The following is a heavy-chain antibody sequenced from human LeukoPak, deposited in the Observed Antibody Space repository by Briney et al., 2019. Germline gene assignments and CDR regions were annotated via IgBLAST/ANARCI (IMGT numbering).Heavy chain of an antibody. V-gene: IGHV4-31*03. Sequence: PSQTLSLTCTVSGGSISSGGYYWRWIRQHPGKGLEWIGYIYYSGSTYYNPSLKSRVTISVDTSKNQFSLKLSSVTAADTAVYYCASLAIYSRGFDPWGRGTLVTVSS. CDR2: IYYSGST. D-gene: IGHD2-15*01. CDR1: GGSISSGGYY. J-gene: IGHJ5*02. CDR3: ASLAIYSRGFDP.